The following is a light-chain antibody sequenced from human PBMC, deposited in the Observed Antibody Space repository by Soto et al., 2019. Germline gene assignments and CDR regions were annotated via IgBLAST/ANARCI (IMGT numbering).Light chain of an antibody. V-gene: IGLV1-40*01. CDR1: SSNIGAGYD. CDR2: GNS. J-gene: IGLJ3*02. CDR3: QSYDSSLSARV. Sequence: QSVLTQPPSVYGAPGQRVTIACTGRSSNIGAGYDVHWYQQLPGTAPKLLIYGNSNRPSGVPDRFSGSKSGTSASLAITGFQAEYEADYYCQSYDSSLSARVFGGRTQVTVL.